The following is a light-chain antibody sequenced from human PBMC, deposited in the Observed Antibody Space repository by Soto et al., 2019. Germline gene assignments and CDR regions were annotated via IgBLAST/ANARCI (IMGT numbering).Light chain of an antibody. Sequence: DIQMTQSPSSLSASVGDRVTITCRASQSISSYLNWYQQKPGKAPKLLINAASSLQSGVPSRFSGSRSGTDFTLTISSLQPEDFATYYCQQSYSTPPYTFGRGPRWRSN. CDR2: AAS. V-gene: IGKV1-39*01. CDR3: QQSYSTPPYT. J-gene: IGKJ2*01. CDR1: QSISSY.